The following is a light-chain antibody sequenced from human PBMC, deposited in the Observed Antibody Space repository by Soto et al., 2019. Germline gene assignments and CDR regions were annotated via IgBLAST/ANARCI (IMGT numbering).Light chain of an antibody. CDR3: QVWDIMTDNYV. J-gene: IGLJ1*01. CDR1: NIGDKR. CDR2: YDS. Sequence: SYELTQPPSVSVAPEKTATITCGGDNIGDKRVHGYRQKPGQAPVLLISYDSDRPSGIPERFSGSNSGNTATLTISRVEAGDEADYYCQVWDIMTDNYVFGGGTKLTV. V-gene: IGLV3-21*04.